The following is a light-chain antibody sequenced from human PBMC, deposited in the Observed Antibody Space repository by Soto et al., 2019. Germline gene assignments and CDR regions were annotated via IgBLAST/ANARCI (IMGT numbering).Light chain of an antibody. CDR1: SSNIGGNS. CDR2: DDD. CDR3: SSYTTRRTLV. Sequence: QSVLTQPPSVSAAPGQRVTISCSGSSSNIGGNSVSWYQQLPGTAPKLLIYDDDKRPSGIPDRFSGSKSANTASLTISGLQAEDEAFYYCSSYTTRRTLVFGGGTKVTVL. V-gene: IGLV1-51*01. J-gene: IGLJ1*01.